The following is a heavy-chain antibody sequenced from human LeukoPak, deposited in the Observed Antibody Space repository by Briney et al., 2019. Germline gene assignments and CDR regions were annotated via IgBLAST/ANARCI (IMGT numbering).Heavy chain of an antibody. V-gene: IGHV4-59*01. CDR2: IYYSGST. CDR1: GGSISSYY. D-gene: IGHD5-12*01. J-gene: IGHJ6*02. CDR3: ARAPARRYSAYDWENYYYGMDV. Sequence: PSETLSLTCTVSGGSISSYYWSWIRQPPGKGLEWIGYIYYSGSTNYNPSLKSRVTISVDTSKNQFSLKLSSVTAADTAVYYCARAPARRYSAYDWENYYYGMDVWGQGTTVTVSS.